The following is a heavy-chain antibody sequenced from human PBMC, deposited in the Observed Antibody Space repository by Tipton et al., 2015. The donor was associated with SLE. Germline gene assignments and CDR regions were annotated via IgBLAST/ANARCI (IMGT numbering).Heavy chain of an antibody. CDR1: GGSIGHYY. J-gene: IGHJ4*02. Sequence: TLSLTCAVSGGSIGHYYWSWIRQPPGKGLEWIGYISYSGSTNYNSSLESRLTMSVDTSKNQFSLKLSSVTAADTAVYYCARDVGGYNTGWFPYYFDYWGQGTLVTVSS. CDR2: ISYSGST. V-gene: IGHV4-59*12. CDR3: ARDVGGYNTGWFPYYFDY. D-gene: IGHD2-8*02.